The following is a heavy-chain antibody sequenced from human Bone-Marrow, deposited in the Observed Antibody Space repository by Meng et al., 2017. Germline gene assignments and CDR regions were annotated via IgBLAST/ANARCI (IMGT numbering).Heavy chain of an antibody. V-gene: IGHV3-33*01. J-gene: IGHJ2*01. CDR1: GFSFSSYG. D-gene: IGHD2-2*01. CDR3: ARDDCTTTNCYDFHWYFDL. CDR2: IWFDGSKK. Sequence: GESLKISCAASGFSFSSYGMHWVRQAPGKGLEWVAFIWFDGSKKYYANSVEGRFTISRDKSKNTLYLQMNSLRAEDTAMYYCARDDCTTTNCYDFHWYFDLWGRGTLVTVSS.